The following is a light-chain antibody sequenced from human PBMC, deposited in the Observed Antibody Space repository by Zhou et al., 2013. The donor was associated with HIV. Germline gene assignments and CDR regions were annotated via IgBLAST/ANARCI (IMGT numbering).Light chain of an antibody. CDR1: QSLLNANGKTS. V-gene: IGKV2D-29*01. CDR3: LQGLELPPVT. CDR2: EVS. Sequence: DIVMTQTPLSLSVTPGQPASISCQSSQSLLNANGKTSLYWYLQRPGQPPQLLIYEVSKRFSGVPDRFSGSGSGTDFTLKISRMEADDVGIYYCLQGLELPPVTFGPGTKVDLK. J-gene: IGKJ3*01.